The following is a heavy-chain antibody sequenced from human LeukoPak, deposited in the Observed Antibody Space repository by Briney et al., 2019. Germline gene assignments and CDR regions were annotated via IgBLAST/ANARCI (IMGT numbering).Heavy chain of an antibody. J-gene: IGHJ4*02. CDR2: ITGGSGAK. D-gene: IGHD6-19*01. CDR3: AKDTPLTTYTSGWSSNSFDY. Sequence: GGSLRLSCTASGFTFSSFAMSWVRQAPGKGLEWVSTITGGSGAKYYADSVKGRFTISRDNSKDTLYLQMHSLRAEDTAVYFCAKDTPLTTYTSGWSSNSFDYWGQGTLVAVSS. V-gene: IGHV3-23*01. CDR1: GFTFSSFA.